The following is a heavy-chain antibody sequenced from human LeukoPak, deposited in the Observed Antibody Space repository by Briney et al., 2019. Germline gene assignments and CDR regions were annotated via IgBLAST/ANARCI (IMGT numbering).Heavy chain of an antibody. CDR3: ARSEVVVAATPFFQVWFDP. D-gene: IGHD2-15*01. Sequence: GESLKISCKGSGYSFTRYWIGWVRQMPGKGLELMGIIYPGDSDTRYSPPFQGQVTISADKSISTAYLQWSSLKASDTAMYYCARSEVVVAATPFFQVWFDPWGQGTLVTVSS. J-gene: IGHJ5*02. CDR1: GYSFTRYW. V-gene: IGHV5-51*01. CDR2: IYPGDSDT.